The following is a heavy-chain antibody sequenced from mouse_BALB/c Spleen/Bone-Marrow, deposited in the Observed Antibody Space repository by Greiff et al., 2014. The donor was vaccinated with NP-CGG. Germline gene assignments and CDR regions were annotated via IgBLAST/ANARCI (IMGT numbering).Heavy chain of an antibody. D-gene: IGHD2-2*01. CDR1: GYKFTDYE. V-gene: IGHV1-15*01. Sequence: VQLQQSGAELVRPGASVTLSCKASGYKFTDYEMHWVKQTPVHGLEWIGSIDPETGGTAYNQNFKGKATLTADRSSTTAYMELRSLTSEDSAVYYCTREGIYFGYDVPMDYWGQGTSLTVSS. CDR3: TREGIYFGYDVPMDY. CDR2: IDPETGGT. J-gene: IGHJ4*01.